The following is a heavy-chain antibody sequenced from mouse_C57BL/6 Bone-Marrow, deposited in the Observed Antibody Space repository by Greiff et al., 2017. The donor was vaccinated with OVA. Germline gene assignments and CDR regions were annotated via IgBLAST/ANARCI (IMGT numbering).Heavy chain of an antibody. D-gene: IGHD2-4*01. J-gene: IGHJ3*01. Sequence: EVQLVESGPGLVKPSQSLSLTCSVTGYSITSGYYWNWIRQFPGNKLEWMGYISYDGSNNYNPSLKNRISITRDTSKNQFFLKLNSVTTEDTATYYCARRGYDYDGGFAYWGQGTLVTVSA. CDR2: ISYDGSN. CDR1: GYSITSGYY. CDR3: ARRGYDYDGGFAY. V-gene: IGHV3-6*01.